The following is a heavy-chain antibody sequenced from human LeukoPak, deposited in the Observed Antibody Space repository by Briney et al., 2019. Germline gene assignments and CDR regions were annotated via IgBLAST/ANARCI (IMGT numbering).Heavy chain of an antibody. CDR1: GYTFTSYD. V-gene: IGHV1-8*01. Sequence: ASVKVSCKASGYTFTSYDIHWVRQATGQGLEWMGWMNPNSGNTGYAQKFQGRVTMTRNTSISTAYMELSSLRSEDTAVYYCARGRKVAARPYYYYYMDVWGKGTTVTVSS. J-gene: IGHJ6*03. CDR2: MNPNSGNT. CDR3: ARGRKVAARPYYYYYMDV. D-gene: IGHD6-6*01.